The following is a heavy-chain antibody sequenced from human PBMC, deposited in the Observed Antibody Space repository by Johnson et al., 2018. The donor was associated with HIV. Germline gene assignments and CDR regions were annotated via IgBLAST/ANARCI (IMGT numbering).Heavy chain of an antibody. CDR2: IKQDGSEK. J-gene: IGHJ3*02. CDR1: GFTFSSYW. V-gene: IGHV3-7*01. CDR3: AREQGQQLVPDAFDI. D-gene: IGHD6-13*01. Sequence: VQLVESGGGLVQPGGSLRLSCAASGFTFSSYWMSWVRQAPGKGLEWVDNIKQDGSEKYSVDSVTGRFTISRDNAKNSLYRQMNSQRAADTAVYYCAREQGQQLVPDAFDIWGQGTMVTVSS.